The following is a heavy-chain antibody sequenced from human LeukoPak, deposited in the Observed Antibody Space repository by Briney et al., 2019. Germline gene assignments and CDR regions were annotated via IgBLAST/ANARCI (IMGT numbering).Heavy chain of an antibody. Sequence: GGFLRLSCAASGVTLSTYAMSWARQAPGKGLEWVSGISSSGSGDNTYYADSVKGRFTISRDNSKNTLYLQMNSLRAEDTAVYYCARDRLYSSSWIYYYYGMDVWGQGTTVTVSS. CDR3: ARDRLYSSSWIYYYYGMDV. V-gene: IGHV3-23*01. D-gene: IGHD6-13*01. J-gene: IGHJ6*02. CDR2: ISSSGSGDNT. CDR1: GVTLSTYA.